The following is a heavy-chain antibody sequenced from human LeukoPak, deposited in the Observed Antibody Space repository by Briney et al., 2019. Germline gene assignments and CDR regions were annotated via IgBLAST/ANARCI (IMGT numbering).Heavy chain of an antibody. Sequence: ASVKVSCKASRYTFTSYAMHWVRQAPGQGLEWMGWINTNTGNPTYAQGFTGRFVFSLDTSVSTAYLQISSLKAEDTAVYYCARDHIVGATTGLDPWGQGTLVTVSS. CDR2: INTNTGNP. D-gene: IGHD1-26*01. V-gene: IGHV7-4-1*02. CDR1: RYTFTSYA. CDR3: ARDHIVGATTGLDP. J-gene: IGHJ5*02.